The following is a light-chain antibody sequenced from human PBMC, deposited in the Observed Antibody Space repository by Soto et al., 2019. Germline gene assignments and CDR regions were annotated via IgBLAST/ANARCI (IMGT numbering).Light chain of an antibody. CDR2: YVT. Sequence: QSALTQPRSASGSPGQSVTISCIGTSSDVVSWYQQHPDKAPKLIIYYVTQRPSGVPDRFSASKSGNTASLTISGLQAEDEADYYCCSSAGGFTWVFGGGTKVTVL. CDR1: SSDVV. V-gene: IGLV2-11*01. CDR3: CSSAGGFTWV. J-gene: IGLJ3*02.